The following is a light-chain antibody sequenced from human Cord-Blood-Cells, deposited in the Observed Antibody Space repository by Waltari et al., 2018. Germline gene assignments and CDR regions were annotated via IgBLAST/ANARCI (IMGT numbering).Light chain of an antibody. Sequence: QSALTQPPSASGSPGQPVPISCPGTSSDVGGYNYASWYQQHPGKAPKLMIYEVSKRPSGVPDRFSGSKSGNTASLTVSVLQAEDEADYYCSSYAGSNNLVFGGGTKLTVL. CDR2: EVS. V-gene: IGLV2-8*01. CDR1: SSDVGGYNY. CDR3: SSYAGSNNLV. J-gene: IGLJ2*01.